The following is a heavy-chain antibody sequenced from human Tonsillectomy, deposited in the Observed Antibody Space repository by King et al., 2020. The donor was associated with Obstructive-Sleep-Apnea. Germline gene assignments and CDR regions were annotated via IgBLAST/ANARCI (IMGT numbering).Heavy chain of an antibody. Sequence: VQLVESGGGVVQPGRSLRLSCAASGFTFSTYVMHWVRQAPGKGLEWLAVISYDGSNKYYAGSVRGRFTISRDNSENTLFVQMNSLSAEDTAIYYCARGGHRNRDFYGYGMDVWGQGTTVTVSS. CDR1: GFTFSTYV. V-gene: IGHV3-30-3*01. CDR3: ARGGHRNRDFYGYGMDV. J-gene: IGHJ6*02. CDR2: ISYDGSNK. D-gene: IGHD1-14*01.